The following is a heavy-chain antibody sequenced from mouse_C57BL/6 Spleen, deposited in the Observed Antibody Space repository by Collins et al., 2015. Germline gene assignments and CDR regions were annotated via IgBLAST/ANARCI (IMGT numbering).Heavy chain of an antibody. Sequence: GLEWIGWIDPENGDTEYASKFQGKATITTDTSSNTAYLQLSSLTSEDTAVYYCTSYYVWGTGTTVTVSS. J-gene: IGHJ1*03. CDR3: TSYYV. D-gene: IGHD1-1*01. CDR2: IDPENGDT. V-gene: IGHV14-4*01.